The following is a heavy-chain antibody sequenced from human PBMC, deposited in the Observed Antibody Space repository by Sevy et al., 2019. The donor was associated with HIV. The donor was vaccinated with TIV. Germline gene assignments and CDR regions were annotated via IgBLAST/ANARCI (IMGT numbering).Heavy chain of an antibody. CDR3: AKDYLPNAVYSNGLFY. CDR1: VYTLTELS. D-gene: IGHD4-4*01. J-gene: IGHJ4*02. Sequence: ASVKVSCKVSVYTLTELSMHWVRQAPGKGREWMGTFDPEDDEKIYAQKFQGRVTMTEDTTTDTAYMELSRLRSEDTAVYYCAKDYLPNAVYSNGLFYWGQGTLVTVSS. V-gene: IGHV1-24*01. CDR2: FDPEDDEK.